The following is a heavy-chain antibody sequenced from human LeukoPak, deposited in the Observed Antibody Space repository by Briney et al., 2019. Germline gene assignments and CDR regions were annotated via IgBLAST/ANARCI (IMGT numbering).Heavy chain of an antibody. CDR2: ISKSGDST. Sequence: PGGSLRLSCAASGFTFSSYAMSWVRQAPGKGLEWVSAISKSGDSTFYADSVKGRFTISRDNAKNTLYLQMNSLRAEDTAVYYCAKDRSIAARRTLDYWGQGTLDTVSS. CDR3: AKDRSIAARRTLDY. CDR1: GFTFSSYA. V-gene: IGHV3-23*01. D-gene: IGHD6-6*01. J-gene: IGHJ4*02.